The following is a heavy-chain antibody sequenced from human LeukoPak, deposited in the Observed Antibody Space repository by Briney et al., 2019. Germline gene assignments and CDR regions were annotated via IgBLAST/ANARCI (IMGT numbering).Heavy chain of an antibody. CDR1: GYTFTSYY. V-gene: IGHV1-46*01. CDR2: INPSGCST. CDR3: ARGPLHDYGDI. D-gene: IGHD4-17*01. Sequence: GASVKVSCKASGYTFTSYYMHWVRQAPAQGLEGMGIINPSGCSTSYAQKIQGRVTMSRDTSTSTVCMELSRLRSEDTAVYYCARGPLHDYGDIWGPGTLVTVSS. J-gene: IGHJ3*02.